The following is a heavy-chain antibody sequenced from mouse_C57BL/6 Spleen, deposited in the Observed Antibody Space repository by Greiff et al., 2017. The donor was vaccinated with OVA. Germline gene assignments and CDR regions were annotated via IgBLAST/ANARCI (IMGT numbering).Heavy chain of an antibody. CDR1: GYTFTSYW. CDR2: IHPNSGST. Sequence: VQLQQPGAELVKPGASVKLSCTASGYTFTSYWMYWVKQTPGQGLEWIGMIHPNSGSTTSNDNFKSKVTLTVDKSSSTDYMQHSSLTSEDSTVYYCARWVHYAMDYWGQGTSVTVSS. J-gene: IGHJ4*01. D-gene: IGHD2-14*01. V-gene: IGHV1-64*01. CDR3: ARWVHYAMDY.